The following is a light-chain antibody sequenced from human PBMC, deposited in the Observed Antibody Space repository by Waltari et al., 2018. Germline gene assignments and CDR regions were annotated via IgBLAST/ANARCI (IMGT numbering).Light chain of an antibody. V-gene: IGLV2-14*03. CDR2: DVS. J-gene: IGLJ2*01. Sequence: QSTLTQPASVSGSPGQSITISCTGTNSDIGAYNYVSWYQQHPGKAPKVIIYDVSNRPSGISNRFSGSKSGNTASLTISGLQAEDEADYYCSAHTTSTTEVFGGGTKLTVL. CDR3: SAHTTSTTEV. CDR1: NSDIGAYNY.